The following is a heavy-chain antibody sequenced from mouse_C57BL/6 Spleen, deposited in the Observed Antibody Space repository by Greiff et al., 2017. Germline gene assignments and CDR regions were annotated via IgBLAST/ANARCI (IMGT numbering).Heavy chain of an antibody. J-gene: IGHJ3*01. D-gene: IGHD2-1*01. CDR3: ARDGNPFAY. CDR1: GYTFTSYW. CDR2: IDPSDSYT. V-gene: IGHV1-69*01. Sequence: QVQLKQPGAELVMPGASVKLSCKASGYTFTSYWMHWVKQRPGQGLEWIGEIDPSDSYTNYNQKFKGKSTLTVDKSSSTAYMQLSSLTSEDSAVYYCARDGNPFAYWGQGTLVTVSA.